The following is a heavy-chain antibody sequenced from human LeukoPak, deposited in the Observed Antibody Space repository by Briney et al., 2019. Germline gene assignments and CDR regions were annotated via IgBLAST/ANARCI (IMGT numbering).Heavy chain of an antibody. D-gene: IGHD5-24*01. CDR2: IIPIFGTA. CDR1: GGTFSSYA. CDR3: ARDADRDGYNYFDY. J-gene: IGHJ4*02. Sequence: SVKVSCKASGGTFSSYAISWVRQAPGQGLEWTGGIIPIFGTANYAQKFQGRVTITADESTSTAYMELSSLRSEDTAVYYCARDADRDGYNYFDYWGQGTLVTVSS. V-gene: IGHV1-69*13.